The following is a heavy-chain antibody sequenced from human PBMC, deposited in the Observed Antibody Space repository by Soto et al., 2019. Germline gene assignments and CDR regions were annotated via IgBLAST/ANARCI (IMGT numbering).Heavy chain of an antibody. CDR3: ASPLWERGEYYYYVVDV. V-gene: IGHV4-39*01. Sequence: SETLSLTCTVSGGSISSSNYYWGWIRQPPGKGLEWIGSIYYSGSTYYNPSLKSRVTISIDTSKNQFSLKLSSVTAADTAVYYCASPLWERGEYYYYVVDVWGHGTTVTFSS. CDR2: IYYSGST. CDR1: GGSISSSNYY. D-gene: IGHD1-26*01. J-gene: IGHJ6*02.